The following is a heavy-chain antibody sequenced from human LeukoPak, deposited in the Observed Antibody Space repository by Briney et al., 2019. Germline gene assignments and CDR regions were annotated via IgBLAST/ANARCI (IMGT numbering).Heavy chain of an antibody. D-gene: IGHD3-10*01. CDR2: INHSGST. Sequence: PSETLSLTCAVYGGSFSGYYWSWIRQPPGKGLEWIGEINHSGSTNYNPSLKSRVTIAVDTSKNQFSLRLSSVTAAETAVYCCARWVKTYYYGSGSYMVGPLNSRHTYYFDYWGQGTLVTVSS. CDR3: ARWVKTYYYGSGSYMVGPLNSRHTYYFDY. J-gene: IGHJ4*02. V-gene: IGHV4-34*01. CDR1: GGSFSGYY.